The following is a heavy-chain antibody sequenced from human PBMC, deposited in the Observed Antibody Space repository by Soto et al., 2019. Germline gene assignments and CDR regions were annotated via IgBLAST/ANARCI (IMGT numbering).Heavy chain of an antibody. V-gene: IGHV4-34*01. Sequence: QVQLRQWGAGLLKPSETLSLTCAVFGGSFSDYYWTWIPQPPGKGRDWFGEINHRGTTSYNPSLKSRLTISVDTSNNQFSLKLSSVTAADTAVYYCARKPIYHFFAGYYSVDYWGQGTLVTVSS. CDR1: GGSFSDYY. D-gene: IGHD3-9*01. J-gene: IGHJ4*02. CDR3: ARKPIYHFFAGYYSVDY. CDR2: INHRGTT.